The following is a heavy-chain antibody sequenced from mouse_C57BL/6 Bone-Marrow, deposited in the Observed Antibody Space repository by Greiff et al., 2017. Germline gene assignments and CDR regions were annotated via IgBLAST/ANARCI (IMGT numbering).Heavy chain of an antibody. CDR2: IYPGDGDT. CDR1: GYAFSSSW. V-gene: IGHV1-82*01. CDR3: ARSGVTTRGFAY. Sequence: VKLQQSGPELVKPGASVKISCKASGYAFSSSWMNWVKQRPGKGLEWIGRIYPGDGDTNYNGKFKGKATLTADKSSSAAYMQLSSLTSEDSAVYFCARSGVTTRGFAYWGQGTLVTVSA. D-gene: IGHD2-12*01. J-gene: IGHJ3*01.